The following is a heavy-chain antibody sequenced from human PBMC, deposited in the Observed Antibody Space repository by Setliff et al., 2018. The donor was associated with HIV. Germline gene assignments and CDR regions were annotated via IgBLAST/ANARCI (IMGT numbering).Heavy chain of an antibody. CDR2: IKHSGST. D-gene: IGHD2-2*01. CDR3: ARVLRDTSCYGP. V-gene: IGHV4-34*01. Sequence: LSLTCAVYGGSFSDYYWSWIRQPPGKGLEWIAEIKHSGSTNYNPSLKSRVTISVDTSKNQVSLKLTSVTAADTAVYYCARVLRDTSCYGPWGQGTLVTVS. CDR1: GGSFSDYY. J-gene: IGHJ5*02.